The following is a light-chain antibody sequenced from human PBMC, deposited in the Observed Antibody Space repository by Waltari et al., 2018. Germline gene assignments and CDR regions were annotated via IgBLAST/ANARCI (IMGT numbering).Light chain of an antibody. CDR1: QKLLYNSDNKND. Sequence: DIVMTQSPDSLAVSLGERVTINCRSSQKLLYNSDNKNDLAWFQQKPGQPPKLLIYWASTRESGVPDRFSGSGSGTEFTLTISNLQAADVAVYYCQQCYSTPYTFGQGTKLEIK. V-gene: IGKV4-1*01. J-gene: IGKJ2*01. CDR3: QQCYSTPYT. CDR2: WAS.